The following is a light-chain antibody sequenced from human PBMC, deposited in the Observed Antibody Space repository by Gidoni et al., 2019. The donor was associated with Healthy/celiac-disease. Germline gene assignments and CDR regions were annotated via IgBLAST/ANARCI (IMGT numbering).Light chain of an antibody. CDR3: SSYAGSFWV. J-gene: IGLJ3*02. CDR1: SSDVGGYNY. CDR2: EVS. V-gene: IGLV2-8*01. Sequence: QSALPQPPSASGSPGQSVTISCTGTSSDVGGYNYVSWYQQHPGKAPKLMIYEVSKRPSGVPDRFSGSKSGNTASLTVSGLQAEDEADYYCSSYAGSFWVFGGGTKLTVL.